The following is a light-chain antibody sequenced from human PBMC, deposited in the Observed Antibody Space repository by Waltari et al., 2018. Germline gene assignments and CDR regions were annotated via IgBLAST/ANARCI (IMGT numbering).Light chain of an antibody. CDR3: SAWDSNLSAYV. V-gene: IGLV10-54*04. Sequence: QAGLTQPPSVPTGLRQTATLTCTGNINNVVNQEEPGLQQHQGHPPKVLSYRNTNRPSGIAERFSASRSGNTASLTITGLQPEDEADYYCSAWDSNLSAYVFGTGTKVTVL. CDR2: RNT. J-gene: IGLJ1*01. CDR1: INNVVNQE.